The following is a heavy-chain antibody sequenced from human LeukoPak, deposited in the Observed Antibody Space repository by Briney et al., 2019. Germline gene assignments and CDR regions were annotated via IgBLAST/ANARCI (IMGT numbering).Heavy chain of an antibody. D-gene: IGHD3-10*01. CDR3: ARDRGVINSYYYYGMDV. J-gene: IGHJ6*02. V-gene: IGHV3-33*01. Sequence: GGSLRLSCAASGLNFNDNDMDWVRQAPGKGLEWVAVIWDDGSNKYYAESVKGRFTISRDISKNMLYLQMNSLRVEDTAVYYCARDRGVINSYYYYGMDVWGQGTTVTVSS. CDR1: GLNFNDND. CDR2: IWDDGSNK.